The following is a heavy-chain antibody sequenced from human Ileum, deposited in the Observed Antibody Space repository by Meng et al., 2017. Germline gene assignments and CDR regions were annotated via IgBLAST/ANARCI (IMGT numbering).Heavy chain of an antibody. CDR2: IYRDDEK. V-gene: IGHV2-5*02. CDR3: ARGRVGTWWFDP. J-gene: IGHJ5*02. CDR1: GFSRTIGAEG. D-gene: IGHD3-16*01. Sequence: KAPGPTLWNPTPTLTQTCTFSGFSRTIGAEGVGWFRQPPGEGLEWLAMIYRDDEKRFSPSLNSRLTITKDTSKSQVVLTMTNMDPVDTATYYCARGRVGTWWFDPWGQGALVTVSS.